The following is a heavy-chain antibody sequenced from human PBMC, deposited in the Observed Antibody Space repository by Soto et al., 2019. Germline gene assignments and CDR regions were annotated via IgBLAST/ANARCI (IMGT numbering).Heavy chain of an antibody. CDR1: GFTVSSNY. CDR2: IYSGGGT. V-gene: IGHV3-66*01. J-gene: IGHJ4*02. Sequence: EVQLVESGGGLVQPGGSLRLSCAASGFTVSSNYMSWVRQAPGRGLEWVSVIYSGGGTYFADCVKGRFAMSRDNSKNTLYLQMTSLRADDTAVYYCAKQRGGYDRDFDSWGQGTLVTVSS. D-gene: IGHD5-12*01. CDR3: AKQRGGYDRDFDS.